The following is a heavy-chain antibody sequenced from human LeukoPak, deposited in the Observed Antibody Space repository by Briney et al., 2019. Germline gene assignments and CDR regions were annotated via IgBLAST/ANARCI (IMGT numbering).Heavy chain of an antibody. D-gene: IGHD5-12*01. Sequence: ASVKVSCKASGYTFTSYGISWVRQASGQGLEWMGWISAYNGNTNYAQKLQGRVTMTTDTSTSTAYMELRSLRSDDTAVYYCARAFSGYDRLYYYYYYMDVWGKGTTVTVSS. CDR3: ARAFSGYDRLYYYYYYMDV. CDR2: ISAYNGNT. V-gene: IGHV1-18*01. CDR1: GYTFTSYG. J-gene: IGHJ6*03.